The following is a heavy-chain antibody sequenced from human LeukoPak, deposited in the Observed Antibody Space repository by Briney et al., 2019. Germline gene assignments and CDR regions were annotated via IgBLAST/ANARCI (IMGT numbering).Heavy chain of an antibody. CDR1: GYSFTNYW. CDR3: ARTRGAAAGTAFDP. J-gene: IGHJ5*02. D-gene: IGHD6-13*01. V-gene: IGHV5-51*01. CDR2: IYPGDSNT. Sequence: GESLKISCKGSGYSFTNYWIGWVRQMPGKGLEWMGIIYPGDSNTRYGPSFQGQVTISADKSINIAHLQWSSLRASDTAMYYCARTRGAAAGTAFDPWGQGTLVIVSS.